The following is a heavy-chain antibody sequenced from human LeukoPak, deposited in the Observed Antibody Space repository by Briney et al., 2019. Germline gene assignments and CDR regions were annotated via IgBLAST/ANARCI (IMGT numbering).Heavy chain of an antibody. CDR1: GFTFSSYS. Sequence: GGSLRLSCAASGFTFSSYSMNWVRQAPGKGLEWVSSISSSSSYIYYADSVKGRFTISRDNAKNSLYLQMNSLRAEDTALYYCAKEGENTYYYGSGSYPYFDYWGQGTLVTVSS. CDR3: AKEGENTYYYGSGSYPYFDY. D-gene: IGHD3-10*01. CDR2: ISSSSSYI. J-gene: IGHJ4*02. V-gene: IGHV3-21*04.